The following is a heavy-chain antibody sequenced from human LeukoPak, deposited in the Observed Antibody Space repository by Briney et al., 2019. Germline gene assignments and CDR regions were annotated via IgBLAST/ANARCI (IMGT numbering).Heavy chain of an antibody. CDR2: ISISGST. Sequence: SQTLCLSCTVSGVSISGGDYSWSWIRPPPGKGLEWIGDISISGSTNYTPSPKSVDTLSVDTSKNQLSLKLSSVTAPDTAVYHCVRLQRNAGEGAFDIWGQGTMVSVSS. CDR1: GVSISGGDYS. CDR3: VRLQRNAGEGAFDI. V-gene: IGHV4-30-4*01. D-gene: IGHD1-1*01. J-gene: IGHJ3*02.